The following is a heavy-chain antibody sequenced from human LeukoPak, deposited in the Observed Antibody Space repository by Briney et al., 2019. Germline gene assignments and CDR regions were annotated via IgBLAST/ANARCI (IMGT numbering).Heavy chain of an antibody. Sequence: ASVKVSCKASGYTFTGYYMHWVRQAPGQGLEWMGWINPNSGGTNYAQKFQGRVTMTRDTSISTAYMELSRLRSDDTAVYYCARDIVGGSGWTYPYDYWGQGTLVTVSS. CDR1: GYTFTGYY. V-gene: IGHV1-2*02. CDR3: ARDIVGGSGWTYPYDY. J-gene: IGHJ4*02. D-gene: IGHD6-19*01. CDR2: INPNSGGT.